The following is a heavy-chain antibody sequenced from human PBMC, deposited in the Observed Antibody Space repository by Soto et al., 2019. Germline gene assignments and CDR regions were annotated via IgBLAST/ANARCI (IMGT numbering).Heavy chain of an antibody. V-gene: IGHV1-46*03. CDR3: ARERVRAYWFYP. CDR2: AYPHAATT. CDR1: GYIFTSYY. J-gene: IGHJ5*02. Sequence: QAQVVQSGAEARAPGASVKVSCKASGYIFTSYYIHWVRQAPGQGLEYLGVAYPHAATTYVAQKFQGRITVTMDRSTSTVDMELASLTPEDTAVYYCARERVRAYWFYPWGQGTLVTVSS.